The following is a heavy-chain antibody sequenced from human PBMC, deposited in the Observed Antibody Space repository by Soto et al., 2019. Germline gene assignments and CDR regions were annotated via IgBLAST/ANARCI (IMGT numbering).Heavy chain of an antibody. Sequence: QITLKESGPTLVKPTQTLTLTCTYSGFSLRTTGVGVGWIRQPPGKDLEWLGIIYWDDDKRYSPSLKSRLTLTSDISKSRVVLTMTNMGPVDTATYFCAHTWGLPFDYWGPGNLVIVSS. V-gene: IGHV2-5*02. CDR3: AHTWGLPFDY. D-gene: IGHD3-16*01. J-gene: IGHJ4*02. CDR2: IYWDDDK. CDR1: GFSLRTTGVG.